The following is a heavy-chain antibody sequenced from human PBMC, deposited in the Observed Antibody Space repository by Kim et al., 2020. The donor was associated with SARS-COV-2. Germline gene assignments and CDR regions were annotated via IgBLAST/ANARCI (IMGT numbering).Heavy chain of an antibody. CDR2: ITWNSGTI. CDR1: GFTFDDYA. J-gene: IGHJ6*02. CDR3: ARMRIYYKYGMDV. V-gene: IGHV3-9*01. Sequence: GGSLRLSCAASGFTFDDYAMHWVRQAPGKGLEWVSVITWNSGTIGYADSVKGRFTISRDNAKNSLYLQMNSLRLEDTALYYCARMRIYYKYGMDVWGQGTTVTVSS.